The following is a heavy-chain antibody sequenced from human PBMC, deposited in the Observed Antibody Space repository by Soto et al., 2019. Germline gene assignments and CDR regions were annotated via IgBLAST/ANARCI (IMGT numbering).Heavy chain of an antibody. CDR1: GFTFSSYA. V-gene: IGHV3-23*01. Sequence: GGSLRLSCAASGFTFSSYAMSWVRQAPGKGLEWVSAISGSGGTTYYPDSVKGRFTISRDNSKNTLYLQMNSLTAEDTAVYSCATHRGVTPLFDYWGQGTLVTVSS. D-gene: IGHD4-4*01. CDR2: ISGSGGTT. J-gene: IGHJ4*02. CDR3: ATHRGVTPLFDY.